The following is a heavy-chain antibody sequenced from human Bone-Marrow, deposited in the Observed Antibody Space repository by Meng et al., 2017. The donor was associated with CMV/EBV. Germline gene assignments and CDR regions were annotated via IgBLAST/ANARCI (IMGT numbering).Heavy chain of an antibody. D-gene: IGHD6-6*01. CDR3: AKIVEALEVRPGGYYFDY. J-gene: IGHJ4*02. CDR2: IRFDGSNK. Sequence: GESLKISCAASGFTFSSYDMHWVCQAPGKGLEWVTFIRFDGSNKYYADSVKGRFTISRDNSKNTLYLQMNSLRAEDTALYYCAKIVEALEVRPGGYYFDYWGQGTLVTVSS. V-gene: IGHV3-30*02. CDR1: GFTFSSYD.